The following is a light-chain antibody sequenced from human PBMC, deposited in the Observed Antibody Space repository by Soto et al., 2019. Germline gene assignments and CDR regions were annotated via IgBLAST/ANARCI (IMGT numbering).Light chain of an antibody. CDR1: NSNIGSNT. J-gene: IGLJ3*02. Sequence: QSVLTQPPSASGTPGQRVTISCSGSNSNIGSNTVNWYQQLPGTAPKLLIYSNNQRPSGVPDRFSGSESGTSASLAISGLQSEDEADYYCAAWDDSLSGPVFGGGTKVTVL. V-gene: IGLV1-44*01. CDR2: SNN. CDR3: AAWDDSLSGPV.